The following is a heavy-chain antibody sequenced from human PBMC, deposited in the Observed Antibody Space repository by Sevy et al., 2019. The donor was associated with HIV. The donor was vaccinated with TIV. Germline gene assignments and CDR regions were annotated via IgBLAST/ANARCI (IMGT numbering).Heavy chain of an antibody. J-gene: IGHJ4*02. CDR1: GFSFSSSE. CDR3: ANGGGSGYSNAWYGISY. V-gene: IGHV3-30*18. CDR2: ASFDGTNQ. Sequence: GGSLRLSCAASGFSFSSSEMHWVRQGPGKGLEWVAVASFDGTNQYYADSVKGRFTISRDNSKNTVYLHMNSLRVDDTAVYYGANGGGSGYSNAWYGISYWGQGALVTVSS. D-gene: IGHD6-19*01.